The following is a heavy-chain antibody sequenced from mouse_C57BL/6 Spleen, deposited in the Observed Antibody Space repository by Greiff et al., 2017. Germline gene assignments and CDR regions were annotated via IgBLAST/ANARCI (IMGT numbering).Heavy chain of an antibody. CDR2: IYPGSGNT. CDR3: AREGGYYGNYDCWYFDV. D-gene: IGHD2-1*01. Sequence: VQLQESGAELVRPGASVKLSCKASGYTFTDYYINWVKQRPGQGLEWIARIYPGSGNTYYNEKFKGKATLTAEKSSSTAYMQLSSLTSEDSAVYFCAREGGYYGNYDCWYFDVWGTGTTVTVSS. CDR1: GYTFTDYY. J-gene: IGHJ1*03. V-gene: IGHV1-76*01.